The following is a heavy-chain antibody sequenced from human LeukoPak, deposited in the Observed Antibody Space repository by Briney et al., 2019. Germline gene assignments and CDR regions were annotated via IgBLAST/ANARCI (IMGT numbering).Heavy chain of an antibody. Sequence: KFQGRVTITRDTSASTAYMELSSLRSEDTAVYCCARVTGDDYGDYAGLDVWGQGTTVTVSS. V-gene: IGHV1-3*01. CDR3: ARVTGDDYGDYAGLDV. D-gene: IGHD4-17*01. J-gene: IGHJ6*02.